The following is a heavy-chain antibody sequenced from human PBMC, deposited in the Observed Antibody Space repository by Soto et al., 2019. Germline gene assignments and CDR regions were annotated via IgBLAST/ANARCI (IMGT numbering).Heavy chain of an antibody. J-gene: IGHJ4*02. CDR3: AKASTYEYVWGSYRYYFDY. CDR1: GVTFGSRA. V-gene: IGHV3-23*01. Sequence: GGSLRLSCVASGVTFGSRAMSWVRQAPGEWLEWVSTITDTGGDAKYADSVRGRFTISRDNSKNTLHLQMSSLRAEDSAVYYCAKASTYEYVWGSYRYYFDYWGQGXLVTVSS. D-gene: IGHD3-16*02. CDR2: ITDTGGDA.